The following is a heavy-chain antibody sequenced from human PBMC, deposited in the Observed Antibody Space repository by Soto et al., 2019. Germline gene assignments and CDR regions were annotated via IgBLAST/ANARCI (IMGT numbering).Heavy chain of an antibody. CDR3: ARDQDYSIDY. J-gene: IGHJ4*02. D-gene: IGHD2-15*01. Sequence: PSETLSLTCSVSGGSISSGGYYWIWIRQHPGKGLEWIGYIYYSGTTYYNPSLKSRVSISVDTSKNQFSLKLSSVTAADTAVYYCARDQDYSIDYWGQGTLVTVSS. V-gene: IGHV4-31*03. CDR1: GGSISSGGYY. CDR2: IYYSGTT.